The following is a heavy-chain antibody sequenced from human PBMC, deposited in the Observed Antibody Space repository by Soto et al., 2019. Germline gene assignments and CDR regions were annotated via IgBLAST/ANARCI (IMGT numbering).Heavy chain of an antibody. D-gene: IGHD6-13*01. V-gene: IGHV3-23*01. CDR1: GFAFSTYA. CDR3: AKVTKRAAAGRYEYYKYGMDV. Sequence: EVQLLESGGALEHPGGSLRLSCAASGFAFSTYAMTWVHQAPGKGLEWVSVISGSGGSSYNAASVKGRFTISRDNSKNTLYLQMNGLRAEDTALYYCAKVTKRAAAGRYEYYKYGMDVWGQGTTVTVSS. CDR2: ISGSGGSS. J-gene: IGHJ6*02.